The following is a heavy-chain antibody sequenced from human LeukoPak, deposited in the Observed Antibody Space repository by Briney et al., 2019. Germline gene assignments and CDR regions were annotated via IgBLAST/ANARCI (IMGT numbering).Heavy chain of an antibody. Sequence: GGSLRLSCAASGFTFSDYYMSWIRQAPGKGLEWVSYISSSGSTIYYADSVKGRFTISRDNAKNSLHLQMNSLRAEDTAIYYCARDSRGYSYGPNTDYWGQGTLVTVSS. CDR2: ISSSGSTI. D-gene: IGHD5-18*01. J-gene: IGHJ4*02. CDR3: ARDSRGYSYGPNTDY. CDR1: GFTFSDYY. V-gene: IGHV3-11*04.